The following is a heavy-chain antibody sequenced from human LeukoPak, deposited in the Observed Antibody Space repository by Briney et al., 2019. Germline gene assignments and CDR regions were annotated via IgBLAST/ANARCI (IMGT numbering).Heavy chain of an antibody. CDR3: ARLSYSSSFKSNAFDV. V-gene: IGHV3-20*04. Sequence: PGGSLRLSCAASGFTFDDYGMSWVRQAPGKGLEWVSGINWNGGSTGYADSVKGRFTISRDNAKNSLYPQMNSLRAEDTALYYCARLSYSSSFKSNAFDVWGQGTMVTVSS. CDR1: GFTFDDYG. J-gene: IGHJ3*01. D-gene: IGHD6-13*01. CDR2: INWNGGST.